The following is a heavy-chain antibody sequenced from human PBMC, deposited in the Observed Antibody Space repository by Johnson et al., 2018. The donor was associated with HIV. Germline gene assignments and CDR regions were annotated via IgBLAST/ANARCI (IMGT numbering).Heavy chain of an antibody. CDR1: GFTVSSNY. CDR3: ARDDYRHAFDI. V-gene: IGHV3-66*01. Sequence: AQLVESGGGLVQPGGSLRLSCAASGFTVSSNYMSWVRQAPGKGLEWVSVIYSGGSTYYADSVKGRFTISRDNSKNTLYLQMNSLRAEDTAVYYCARDDYRHAFDIWGQGTMVTVSS. J-gene: IGHJ3*02. CDR2: IYSGGST. D-gene: IGHD4-11*01.